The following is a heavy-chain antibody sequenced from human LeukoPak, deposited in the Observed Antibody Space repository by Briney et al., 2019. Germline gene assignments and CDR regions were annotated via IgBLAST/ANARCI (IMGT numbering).Heavy chain of an antibody. Sequence: PGGSLRLSCAASGFTFSSYEMNWVRQAPGKGLEWVSYISSSGSTIYYADSVKGRFTISRDNAKNSLYLQMNSLRAEDTAGYYCARERWSGYYYYGMDVWGQGTTVTVSS. CDR3: ARERWSGYYYYGMDV. V-gene: IGHV3-48*03. J-gene: IGHJ6*02. CDR2: ISSSGSTI. D-gene: IGHD2-15*01. CDR1: GFTFSSYE.